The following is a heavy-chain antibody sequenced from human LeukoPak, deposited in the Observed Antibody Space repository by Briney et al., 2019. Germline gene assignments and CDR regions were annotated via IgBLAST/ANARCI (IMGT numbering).Heavy chain of an antibody. CDR3: ARDKTYYYYMDV. CDR1: GFTFNSYS. V-gene: IGHV3-21*01. J-gene: IGHJ6*03. Sequence: GGSLRLSCAASGFTFNSYSMNWVRQAPGKGLEWVSSISSSSSYIYYADSVKGRFTISRDNAKNSLYLQMNSLRAEDTAVYYCARDKTYYYYMDVWGKGTTVTISS. CDR2: ISSSSSYI.